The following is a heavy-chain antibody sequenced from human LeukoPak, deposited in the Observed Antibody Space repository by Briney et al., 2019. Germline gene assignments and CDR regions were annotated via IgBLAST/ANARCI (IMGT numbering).Heavy chain of an antibody. CDR2: INPNSGGT. V-gene: IGHV1-2*02. J-gene: IGHJ4*02. CDR3: ARRSYCSSTSCRTSFDY. D-gene: IGHD2-2*01. Sequence: ASVKVSCKASGYTFTGYYMHWVRQAPGQGLEWMGWINPNSGGTNYARKFQGRVTMTRDTSISTAYMELSRLRSDDTAVYYCARRSYCSSTSCRTSFDYWGQGTLVTVSS. CDR1: GYTFTGYY.